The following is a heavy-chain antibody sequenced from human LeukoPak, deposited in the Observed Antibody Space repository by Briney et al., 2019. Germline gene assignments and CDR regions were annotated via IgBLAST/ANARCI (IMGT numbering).Heavy chain of an antibody. CDR2: FDPEDGET. CDR1: VYTLTELS. V-gene: IGHV1-24*01. D-gene: IGHD3-3*02. Sequence: VASVSVSCKVSVYTLTELSMHWVRQAPGKGGEWMGGFDPEDGETIYAQKLQGRVTMNEDTSTDTAYMELSRLRSADTAVYYCATFPFLEWYLDYWGQGTLVTVSS. CDR3: ATFPFLEWYLDY. J-gene: IGHJ4*02.